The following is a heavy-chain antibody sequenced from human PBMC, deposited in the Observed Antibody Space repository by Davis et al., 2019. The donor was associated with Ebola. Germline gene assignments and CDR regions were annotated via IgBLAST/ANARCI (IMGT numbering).Heavy chain of an antibody. CDR3: ARVYSSGWYGWFDP. CDR2: IYHTGST. J-gene: IGHJ5*02. V-gene: IGHV4-59*01. D-gene: IGHD6-19*01. Sequence: MPGGSLRLSCNVSGVLINSFYWGWIRQPPGKGLEWIGYIYHTGSTNYNPSLKNRVTITIDTSKNQFSLKLSSVTAADTAVYYCARVYSSGWYGWFDPWGPGTLVTVSA. CDR1: GVLINSFY.